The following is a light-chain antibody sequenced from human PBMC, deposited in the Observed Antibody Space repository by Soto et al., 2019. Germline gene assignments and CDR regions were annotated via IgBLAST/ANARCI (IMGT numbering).Light chain of an antibody. Sequence: EIVLTQSPATLSLSPGGRATLSCRASQSVSSYLAWYQQKPGQAPRLLIYDASNRATGIPARFSGSGSGTDFTLTFSSLEPEDFAVYYCQQRSNWPPLFGGGTKL. CDR1: QSVSSY. J-gene: IGKJ4*01. CDR2: DAS. V-gene: IGKV3-11*01. CDR3: QQRSNWPPL.